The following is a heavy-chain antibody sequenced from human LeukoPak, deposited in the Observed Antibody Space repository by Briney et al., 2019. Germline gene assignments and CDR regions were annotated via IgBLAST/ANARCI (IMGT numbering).Heavy chain of an antibody. Sequence: PGGSLRLSXAASGFTFSSYAMSWVRQAPGKGVEWVSAISGSGGSTYYADSVKGRFTISRDNSKNTLYLQMNSLRAEDTAVYYCAKDLGFYDSSGSGPDAFDIWGQGTMVTVSS. J-gene: IGHJ3*02. D-gene: IGHD3-22*01. CDR1: GFTFSSYA. CDR3: AKDLGFYDSSGSGPDAFDI. CDR2: ISGSGGST. V-gene: IGHV3-23*01.